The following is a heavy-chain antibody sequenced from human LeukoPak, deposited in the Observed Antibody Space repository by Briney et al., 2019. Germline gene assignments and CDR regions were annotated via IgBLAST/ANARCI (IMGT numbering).Heavy chain of an antibody. D-gene: IGHD3-16*02. CDR3: ARANIWGSFRFIDY. J-gene: IGHJ4*02. CDR2: IYHSGST. V-gene: IGHV4-4*02. CDR1: GGSISGSNW. Sequence: SETLSLTCAVSGGSISGSNWWSWVRQSPGKGLEWIGEIYHSGSTNYNPSLKTPVTISVDKSENQFYLNLSSVPAADTAVYYCARANIWGSFRFIDYWGQGTLVTVSS.